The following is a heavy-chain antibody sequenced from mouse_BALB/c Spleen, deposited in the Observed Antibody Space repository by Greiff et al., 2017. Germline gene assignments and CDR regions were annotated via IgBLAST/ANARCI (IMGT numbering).Heavy chain of an antibody. Sequence: EVQLVESGGGLVQPKGSLKLSCAASGFTFNTYAMNWVRQAPGKGLEWVARIRSKSNNYATYYADSVKDRFTISSDDSQSMLYLQMNNLKTEDTAMYYCVRQGFDYWGQGTTLTVSS. CDR2: IRSKSNNYAT. CDR3: VRQGFDY. J-gene: IGHJ2*01. CDR1: GFTFNTYA. V-gene: IGHV10-1*02.